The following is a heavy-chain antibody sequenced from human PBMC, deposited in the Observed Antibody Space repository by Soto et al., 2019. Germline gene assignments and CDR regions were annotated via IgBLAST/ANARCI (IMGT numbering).Heavy chain of an antibody. CDR2: IIPIFGTA. Sequence: ASVKVSCKASGGTFSSYAISWVRQAPGQGLEWMGGIIPIFGTANYAQKFQGRVTITADESTSTAYMELSSLRSEDTAVYYCARVNGDSNYYYYYYMDVWGKGTTVTVSS. J-gene: IGHJ6*03. CDR3: ARVNGDSNYYYYYYMDV. V-gene: IGHV1-69*13. D-gene: IGHD4-4*01. CDR1: GGTFSSYA.